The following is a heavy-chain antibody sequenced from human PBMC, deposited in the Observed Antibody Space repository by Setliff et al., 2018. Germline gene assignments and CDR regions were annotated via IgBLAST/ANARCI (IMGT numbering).Heavy chain of an antibody. V-gene: IGHV3-73*01. CDR1: GSA. Sequence: GSAMHWVRQASGKGLEWVGRIRSKANSYATAYAASVKGRFTISRDDSKNTLYLQMNSLKTEDTAVYYCTTDPSPTFGGVIGAAFDIWGQGTMVTVSS. CDR3: TTDPSPTFGGVIGAAFDI. D-gene: IGHD3-16*01. J-gene: IGHJ3*02. CDR2: IRSKANSYAT.